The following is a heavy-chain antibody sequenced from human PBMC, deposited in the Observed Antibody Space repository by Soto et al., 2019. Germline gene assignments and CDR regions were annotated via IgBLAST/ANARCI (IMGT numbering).Heavy chain of an antibody. J-gene: IGHJ4*02. Sequence: QTLSLTCAISGDSVSSNNPTWNWIRQSPSRGLEWLGRTYYRSKWYNDYAVSVKNRITINPDTSKNQFSLQLNSGTPEDTAVYYCARGAWGSMDSWGQGTLVTVS. V-gene: IGHV6-1*01. CDR2: TYYRSKWYN. D-gene: IGHD7-27*01. CDR1: GDSVSSNNPT. CDR3: ARGAWGSMDS.